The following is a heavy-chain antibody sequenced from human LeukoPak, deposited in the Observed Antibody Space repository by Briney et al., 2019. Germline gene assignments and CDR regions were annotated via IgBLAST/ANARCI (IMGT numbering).Heavy chain of an antibody. CDR2: ISGSGGST. CDR3: AKTVGICGWCFYFDY. V-gene: IGHV3-23*01. CDR1: GFTFSSYA. D-gene: IGHD6-19*01. Sequence: GGSLRLSCAASGFTFSSYAMSWVRQAPGKGLEWVSAISGSGGSTYYADSVKGRFTISRDNSKNTLYLQMNSLRAEDTAVYYCAKTVGICGWCFYFDYLGQGTLVTVSS. J-gene: IGHJ4*02.